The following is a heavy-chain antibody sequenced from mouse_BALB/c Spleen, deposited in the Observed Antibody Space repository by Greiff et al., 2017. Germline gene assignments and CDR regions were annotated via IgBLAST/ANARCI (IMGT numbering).Heavy chain of an antibody. D-gene: IGHD1-1*01. CDR2: ISCYNGAT. CDR1: GYSFTGYY. V-gene: IGHV1S34*01. Sequence: LVKTGASVKISCKASGYSFTGYYMHWVKQSHGKSLEWIGYISCYNGATSYNQKFKGKATFTVDTSSSTAYMQLSSLTSEDSAVYYCARRAIYYPFAYWGQGTLVTVSA. CDR3: ARRAIYYPFAY. J-gene: IGHJ3*01.